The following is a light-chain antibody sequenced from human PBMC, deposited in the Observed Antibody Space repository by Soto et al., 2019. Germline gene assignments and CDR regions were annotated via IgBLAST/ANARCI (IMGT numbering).Light chain of an antibody. J-gene: IGKJ2*01. CDR1: QSISNS. V-gene: IGKV1-39*01. Sequence: DLQMTQSLSSLSASVGDTVTITCRASQSISNSLSWYQQKPGKAPKFLIYVASTLQRGVPSRFSGSGSGTEFTLTISSLQPEDVATYYCQQTFSPPYTFGQGTKLEIK. CDR3: QQTFSPPYT. CDR2: VAS.